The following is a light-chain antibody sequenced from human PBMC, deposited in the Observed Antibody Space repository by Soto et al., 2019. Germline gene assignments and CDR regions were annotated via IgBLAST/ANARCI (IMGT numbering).Light chain of an antibody. CDR3: QQHASSPPSWT. V-gene: IGKV3-20*01. CDR1: QSVRNNW. Sequence: EFVLTQSPGTLSLSPGERATLFCRASQSVRNNWLAWYQQKPGQAPRLLMYDASTRATGIPDRFSGSGSGTDCTLTITRLESEDFAVYFWQQHASSPPSWTSGQASKVEIK. CDR2: DAS. J-gene: IGKJ1*01.